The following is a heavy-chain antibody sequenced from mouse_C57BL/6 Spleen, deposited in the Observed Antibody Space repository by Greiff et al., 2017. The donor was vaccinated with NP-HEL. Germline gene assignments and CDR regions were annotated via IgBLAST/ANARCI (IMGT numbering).Heavy chain of an antibody. V-gene: IGHV5-6*01. CDR1: GFTFSSYG. CDR3: ARQQDYAMDY. CDR2: ISSGGSYT. Sequence: EVQRVESGGDLVKPGGSLKLSCAASGFTFSSYGMSWVRQTPDKRLEWVATISSGGSYTYYPNSVKGRFTISRDNAKNTLYLQMSSLKSEDTAMYYCARQQDYAMDYWGQGTSVTDSS. J-gene: IGHJ4*01.